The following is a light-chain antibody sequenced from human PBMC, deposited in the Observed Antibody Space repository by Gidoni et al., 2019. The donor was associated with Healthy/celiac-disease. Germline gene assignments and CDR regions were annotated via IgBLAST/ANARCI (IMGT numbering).Light chain of an antibody. Sequence: DIQLTQSPSFLSASVGDRVTITCRASQGISSYLAWYQQTPGKAPKLLIYAASTLQSGVPSRFSGSGSGTEFTLTSSSLQPEDFATYYCQQLNSYLALTFGGGTKVEIK. CDR1: QGISSY. CDR3: QQLNSYLALT. CDR2: AAS. V-gene: IGKV1-9*01. J-gene: IGKJ4*01.